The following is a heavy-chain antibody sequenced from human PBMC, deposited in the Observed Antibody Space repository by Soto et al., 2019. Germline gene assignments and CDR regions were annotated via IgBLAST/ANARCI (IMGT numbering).Heavy chain of an antibody. V-gene: IGHV4-30-4*01. CDR2: IYYSGST. Sequence: PSETLSLTCTVSGGSISSCDYYWSWIRQPPGKGLEWIGYIYYSGSTYYNPSLKSRVTISVDTSKNQFSLKLSSVTAADTAVYYCARGSYYYDSSGYYLYWGQGTLVTVSS. J-gene: IGHJ4*02. CDR3: ARGSYYYDSSGYYLY. D-gene: IGHD3-22*01. CDR1: GGSISSCDYY.